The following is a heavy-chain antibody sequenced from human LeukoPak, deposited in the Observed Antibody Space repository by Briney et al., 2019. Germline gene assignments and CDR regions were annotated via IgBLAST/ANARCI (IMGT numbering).Heavy chain of an antibody. V-gene: IGHV3-48*02. J-gene: IGHJ6*02. D-gene: IGHD3-10*01. CDR1: GFTFSSDS. Sequence: GGSLRLSCAPPGFTFSSDSMNRVRQTLGKGLWWVSYISSSSSTIYYADSVTGRFTISRDNAKNSLYLQMNSLRDEDTAVYYCARAMVRGVSYYYYYGMDVWGQGTTVTVSS. CDR2: ISSSSSTI. CDR3: ARAMVRGVSYYYYYGMDV.